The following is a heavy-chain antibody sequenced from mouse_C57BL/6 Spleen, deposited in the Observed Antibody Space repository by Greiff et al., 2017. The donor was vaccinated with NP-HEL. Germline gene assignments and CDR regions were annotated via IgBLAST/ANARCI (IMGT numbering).Heavy chain of an antibody. CDR1: GYTFTSYW. J-gene: IGHJ4*01. Sequence: QVQLQQPGAELVMPGASVKLSCKASGYTFTSYWMHWVKQRPGQGLEWIGEIDPSDSYTNYNQKFKGKSTLTVDKSSSTAYMQLRSLTSEDSAVYYCARVLLRGMDYWGQGTSVTVSS. V-gene: IGHV1-69*01. D-gene: IGHD2-1*01. CDR2: IDPSDSYT. CDR3: ARVLLRGMDY.